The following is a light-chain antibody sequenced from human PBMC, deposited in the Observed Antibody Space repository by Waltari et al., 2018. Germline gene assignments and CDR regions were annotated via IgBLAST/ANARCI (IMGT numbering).Light chain of an antibody. CDR1: ASAVGGHRY. V-gene: IGLV2-8*01. CDR3: CSYGGTNTV. CDR2: EVN. J-gene: IGLJ2*01. Sequence: QSALTQPPSASGSPGQSVTISCTESASAVGGHRYVSWYQQHPGKVPKLIIYEVNKRPSGVPDRFSASMSGNTASLTISGLQAGDEADYYCCSYGGTNTVFGGGTRLTVL.